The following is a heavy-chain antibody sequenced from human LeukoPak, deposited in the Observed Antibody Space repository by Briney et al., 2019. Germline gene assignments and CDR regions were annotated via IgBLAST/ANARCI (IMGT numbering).Heavy chain of an antibody. V-gene: IGHV3-30-3*01. J-gene: IGHJ4*02. CDR1: GFTFTSYS. CDR3: ARAAIAAAFGY. Sequence: GGSLRLSCAASGFTFTSYSMNWVRQAPGKGLEWVAVISYDGSNKYYADSVKGRFTISRDNSKNTLYLQMNSLRAEDTAVYYCARAAIAAAFGYWGQGTLVTVSS. D-gene: IGHD6-13*01. CDR2: ISYDGSNK.